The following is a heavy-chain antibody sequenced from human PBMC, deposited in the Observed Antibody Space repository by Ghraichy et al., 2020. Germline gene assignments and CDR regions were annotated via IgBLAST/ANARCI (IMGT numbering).Heavy chain of an antibody. J-gene: IGHJ4*02. D-gene: IGHD5-12*01. V-gene: IGHV3-23*01. CDR2: IIGSGGST. Sequence: GGSLRRSCAASGFTFSSYTMIWVRQPPGKGLEWVSGIIGSGGSTYYADSVRGRFTVSRDNSKNTLYLQMNGLRAEDTAVYYCARVEGSGYDLVYWGQGTLVTVSS. CDR1: GFTFSSYT. CDR3: ARVEGSGYDLVY.